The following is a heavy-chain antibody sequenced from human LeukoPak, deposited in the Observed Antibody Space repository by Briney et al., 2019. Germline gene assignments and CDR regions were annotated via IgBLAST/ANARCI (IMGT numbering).Heavy chain of an antibody. CDR3: ARDAALTVTMAYY. D-gene: IGHD4-11*01. Sequence: PVKVSCKASGGAFSSYTISWVREAPGQGLEWMGRIIPILGIANYAQKFQGRVTITADISPSTAYMELSSLRSEDTAVYYCARDAALTVTMAYYWGQGTLVTVSS. J-gene: IGHJ4*02. CDR2: IIPILGIA. CDR1: GGAFSSYT. V-gene: IGHV1-69*04.